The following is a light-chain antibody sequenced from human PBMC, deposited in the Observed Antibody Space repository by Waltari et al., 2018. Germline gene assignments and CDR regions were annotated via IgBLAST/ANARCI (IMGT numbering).Light chain of an antibody. V-gene: IGLV1-40*01. CDR3: QSYDSGLSGWV. J-gene: IGLJ3*02. CDR2: VNN. CDR1: SSNIGAHYD. Sequence: QSVLTKPPSVSGAPGQRVTISCTESSSNIGAHYDVHRYRQLPRPAPKLLSHVNNNRPSGAPDRFSGSRSGTSASLAITGLQAEDEADDYGQSYDSGLSGWVFGGGTKLTVL.